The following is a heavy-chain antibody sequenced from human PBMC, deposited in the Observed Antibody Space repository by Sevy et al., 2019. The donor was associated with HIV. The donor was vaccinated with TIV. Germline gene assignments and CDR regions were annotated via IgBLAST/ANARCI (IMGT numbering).Heavy chain of an antibody. Sequence: ATVKVSCKVSGYTFNTYRIHWVRQAPGQGLEWMGWISPHNGDTNYAQRLQGRVTMLTDTSSSTAYMELKSLRSDDPAVYYCARAYCRGGRCYSLASWGQGTLVNVSS. CDR2: ISPHNGDT. CDR3: ARAYCRGGRCYSLAS. D-gene: IGHD2-15*01. V-gene: IGHV1-18*01. J-gene: IGHJ5*02. CDR1: GYTFNTYR.